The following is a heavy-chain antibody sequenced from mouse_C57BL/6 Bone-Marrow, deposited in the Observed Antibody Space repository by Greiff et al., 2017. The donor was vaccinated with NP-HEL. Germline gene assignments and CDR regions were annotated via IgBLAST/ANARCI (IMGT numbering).Heavy chain of an antibody. J-gene: IGHJ1*03. D-gene: IGHD2-3*01. Sequence: EVQRVESGGGLVKPGGSLKLSCAASGFTFSSYTMSWVRQTPEKRLEWVATISGGGGNTYYPDSVKGRFTISRDNAKNTLYLQMSSLRSEDTALYYCARRRIYDGYYERYFDVWGTGTTVTVSS. CDR3: ARRRIYDGYYERYFDV. CDR2: ISGGGGNT. CDR1: GFTFSSYT. V-gene: IGHV5-9*01.